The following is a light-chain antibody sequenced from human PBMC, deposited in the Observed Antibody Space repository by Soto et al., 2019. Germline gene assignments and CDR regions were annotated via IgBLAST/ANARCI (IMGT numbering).Light chain of an antibody. J-gene: IGLJ7*01. V-gene: IGLV7-46*01. Sequence: QAVVTQEPSLTVSPGGTVTLTCGSSTGPVTSGHYPYWFQQKPGQAPRTLIYDTTNRHSWTPARFSASLLGGKAVLTLSGALPEDEADYYCLLSYSGGRVVFGGGTQLTVL. CDR2: DTT. CDR3: LLSYSGGRVV. CDR1: TGPVTSGHY.